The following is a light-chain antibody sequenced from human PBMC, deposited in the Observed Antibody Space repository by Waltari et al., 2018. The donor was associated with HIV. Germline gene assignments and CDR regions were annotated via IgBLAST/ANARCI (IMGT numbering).Light chain of an antibody. CDR1: QSISSW. V-gene: IGKV1-5*03. Sequence: SASVGDRVTITCRASQSISSWLAWYQQKPGKAPKLLIYEASTLVSGVPSRFSGGGSGTEFTLTITSLQPDDFATYYCQQFQTYSTFGQGTEVEVK. CDR3: QQFQTYST. J-gene: IGKJ1*01. CDR2: EAS.